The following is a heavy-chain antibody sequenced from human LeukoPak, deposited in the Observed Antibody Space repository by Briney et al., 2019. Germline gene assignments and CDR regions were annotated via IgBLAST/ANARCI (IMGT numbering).Heavy chain of an antibody. V-gene: IGHV4-39*07. CDR3: ARAGAVVDNWFDP. J-gene: IGHJ5*02. CDR1: GGSISSSSYY. D-gene: IGHD2-15*01. CDR2: IYFSGSA. Sequence: SETLSLTCTVSGGSISSSSYYWGWIRQPPGKGLEWIGSIYFSGSAYYNPSLKSRVTISLDTSKNQFSLKLTSVTAADTAVYYCARAGAVVDNWFDPWGQGTLVTVSS.